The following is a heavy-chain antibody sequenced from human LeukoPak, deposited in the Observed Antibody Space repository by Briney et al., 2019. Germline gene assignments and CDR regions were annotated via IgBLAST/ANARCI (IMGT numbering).Heavy chain of an antibody. CDR3: AREGRSGYFDY. Sequence: PSETLSLTCTVSGGSISSYYWSWIRQPPGKGLEWIGYIYYSGSTNYNPSLKSRVTISVDTSKNQFSLKPSSVTAADTAVYYCAREGRSGYFDYWGQGTLVTVSS. V-gene: IGHV4-59*01. D-gene: IGHD3-22*01. CDR2: IYYSGST. J-gene: IGHJ4*02. CDR1: GGSISSYY.